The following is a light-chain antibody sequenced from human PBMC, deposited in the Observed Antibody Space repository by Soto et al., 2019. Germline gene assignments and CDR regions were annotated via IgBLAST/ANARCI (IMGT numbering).Light chain of an antibody. Sequence: DIQLTQSPSFLSASVGDRVTITCRASQGISSSLAWYQQKPGKAPQLLIYVASTLQSGVPSRFSGSGSGTEFTLTISSLQPEDFATYYCQQLNSYPLTFGGGTKVEIK. CDR3: QQLNSYPLT. J-gene: IGKJ4*01. CDR2: VAS. CDR1: QGISSS. V-gene: IGKV1-9*01.